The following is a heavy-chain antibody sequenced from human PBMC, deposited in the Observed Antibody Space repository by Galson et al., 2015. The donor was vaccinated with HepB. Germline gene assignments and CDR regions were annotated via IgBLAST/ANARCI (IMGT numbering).Heavy chain of an antibody. Sequence: SLRLSCAASGFTFSNYWMYWVRQAPGKGLVYVSSINGDGSSMIYADSVKGRFTISRDDAKNTLYLQMNSLRAEDTAVYYCVRDLRVGPWGQGTLVTVSS. D-gene: IGHD3-10*01. CDR3: VRDLRVGP. CDR2: INGDGSSM. J-gene: IGHJ5*02. CDR1: GFTFSNYW. V-gene: IGHV3-74*01.